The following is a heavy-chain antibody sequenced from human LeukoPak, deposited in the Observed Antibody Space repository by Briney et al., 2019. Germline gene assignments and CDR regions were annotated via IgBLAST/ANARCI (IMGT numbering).Heavy chain of an antibody. Sequence: ASVKVSCKASGYTFTGYYMHWVRQAPGQGLEWMGWINPNSGGTNYAQKFQGRVTMTRDTSISTAYMELSRLRSDDTAVYYCARDQGLMVYLNWFDPWGQGTLVTVSS. D-gene: IGHD2-8*01. CDR1: GYTFTGYY. CDR2: INPNSGGT. CDR3: ARDQGLMVYLNWFDP. J-gene: IGHJ5*02. V-gene: IGHV1-2*02.